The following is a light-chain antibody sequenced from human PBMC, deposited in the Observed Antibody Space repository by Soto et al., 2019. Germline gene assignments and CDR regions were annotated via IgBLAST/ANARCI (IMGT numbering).Light chain of an antibody. CDR2: DVS. V-gene: IGLV2-14*01. J-gene: IGLJ2*01. CDR1: SSDVGGYNY. CDR3: SSYTRSSTYVV. Sequence: QSALTQPASVSGSPGQSITISCTGTSSDVGGYNYVSWYQQHPGKAPQLMIYDVSNRPSGVSNRFSGSKSGNTASLTISGXXXXXXXXXYCSSYTRSSTYVVFGGGTKLTVL.